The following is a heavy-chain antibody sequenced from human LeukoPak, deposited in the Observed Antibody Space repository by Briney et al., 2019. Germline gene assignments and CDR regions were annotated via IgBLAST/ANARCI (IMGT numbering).Heavy chain of an antibody. CDR2: ISGSGGST. V-gene: IGHV3-23*01. Sequence: PGVSLRLSCAASGFTFSSYAMSWVRQAPGKGLEWVSAISGSGGSTYYADSVKGRFTISTDNSKNTLYLQMNSLRAEDTAVYYCAKDRSYYDFWSGYEHYYYYYMDVWGKGTTVTVSS. J-gene: IGHJ6*03. CDR3: AKDRSYYDFWSGYEHYYYYYMDV. D-gene: IGHD3-3*01. CDR1: GFTFSSYA.